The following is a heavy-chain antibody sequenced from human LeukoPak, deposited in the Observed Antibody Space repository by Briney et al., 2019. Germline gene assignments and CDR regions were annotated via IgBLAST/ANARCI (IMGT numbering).Heavy chain of an antibody. CDR3: ARAGTNYDILTGYYRAYWLDP. D-gene: IGHD3-9*01. CDR2: MNPNSGNT. CDR1: GYTFTSYD. Sequence: ASVKVSCKASGYTFTSYDINWVRLATGQGLEWMGWMNPNSGNTGYAQKFQGRVTMTRNTSISTAYMELSSLRSEDTAVYYCARAGTNYDILTGYYRAYWLDPWGQGTLVTVSS. J-gene: IGHJ5*02. V-gene: IGHV1-8*01.